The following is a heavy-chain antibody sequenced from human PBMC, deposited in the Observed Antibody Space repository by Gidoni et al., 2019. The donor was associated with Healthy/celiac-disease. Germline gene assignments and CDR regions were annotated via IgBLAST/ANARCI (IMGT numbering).Heavy chain of an antibody. V-gene: IGHV1-2*06. CDR3: ARDETYYYDSSGYRRGHYFDY. J-gene: IGHJ4*02. CDR1: GYTFTGHY. D-gene: IGHD3-22*01. CDR2: INPNSGGT. Sequence: QVQLVQSGAEVKKPGASVKVSCKASGYTFTGHYMHWVRQAPGQGLEWMGRINPNSGGTNYAQKFQGRVTMTRDTSISTAYMELSRLRSDDTAVYYCARDETYYYDSSGYRRGHYFDYWGQGTLVTVSS.